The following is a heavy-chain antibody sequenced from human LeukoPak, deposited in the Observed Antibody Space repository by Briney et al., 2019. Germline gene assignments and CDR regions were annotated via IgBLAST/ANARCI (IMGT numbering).Heavy chain of an antibody. CDR2: ISYDGSNK. J-gene: IGHJ4*02. CDR1: GFTFSSYG. D-gene: IGHD6-13*01. CDR3: AKDHSSSWKPGDYFDY. Sequence: PGRSLRLSCAASGFTFSSYGMHWVRQAPGKGLEWVAVISYDGSNKYYADSVKGRFTISRDNSKNTLYLQMNSLRAEDTAVYYCAKDHSSSWKPGDYFDYWGQGTLVTVSS. V-gene: IGHV3-30*18.